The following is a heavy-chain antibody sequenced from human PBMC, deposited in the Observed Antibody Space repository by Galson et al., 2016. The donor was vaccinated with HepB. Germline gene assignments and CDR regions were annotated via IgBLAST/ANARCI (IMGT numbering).Heavy chain of an antibody. CDR3: AGDPFGNNWFDS. CDR1: GGSIRGGGYF. D-gene: IGHD3-10*01. CDR2: IYHSGET. V-gene: IGHV4-31*03. Sequence: TLSLTCSVSGGSIRGGGYFWSWIRQHPGKGLEWIAYIYHSGETYSNPSLKDRVTMSVDTSKNQFSLRVTSVSAADTAVYYCAGDPFGNNWFDSWGPGTLVTFSS. J-gene: IGHJ5*01.